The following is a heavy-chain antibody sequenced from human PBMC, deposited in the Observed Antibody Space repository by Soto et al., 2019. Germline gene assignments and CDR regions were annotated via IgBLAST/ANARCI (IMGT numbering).Heavy chain of an antibody. V-gene: IGHV3-23*01. CDR1: GFAFSNAW. CDR2: ISGSGGST. J-gene: IGHJ3*02. Sequence: SGGSLRLSCAASGFAFSNAWINWVRQAPGKGLEWVSAISGSGGSTYYADSVRGRFTISRDNSKNTLYLQMNSLRAEDTAVYYCAKAEGGGGYCSSTSCYDDAFDIWGQGTMVTVSS. D-gene: IGHD2-2*01. CDR3: AKAEGGGGYCSSTSCYDDAFDI.